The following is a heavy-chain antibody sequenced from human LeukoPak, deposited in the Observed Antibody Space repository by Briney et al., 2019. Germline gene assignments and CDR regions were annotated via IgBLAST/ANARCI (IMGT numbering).Heavy chain of an antibody. Sequence: SETLSLTCAVYGGSFSGYYWGWVRQPPGKGLEWIGEINHSGSTYYNPSLKSRVTISVDTSKNQFSLKLSSVPAAEPAVYSCARDSHTTSYGSATTGFDYWGQGTLVTVSS. CDR2: INHSGST. CDR3: ARDSHTTSYGSATTGFDY. V-gene: IGHV4-34*01. D-gene: IGHD3-10*01. J-gene: IGHJ4*02. CDR1: GGSFSGYY.